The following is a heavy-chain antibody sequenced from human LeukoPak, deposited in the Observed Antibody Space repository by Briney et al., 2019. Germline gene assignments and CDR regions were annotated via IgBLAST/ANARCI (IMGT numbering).Heavy chain of an antibody. Sequence: PSETLSLTCTVSGGSISSCYWSWIRQPPGKGLEWIGYIYYSGSTNYNPSLKSRVTISVDTSKNQFSLKLSSVTAADTAVYYCARGYCSSTSCYDYWGQGTLVTVSS. CDR2: IYYSGST. J-gene: IGHJ4*02. V-gene: IGHV4-59*01. CDR3: ARGYCSSTSCYDY. D-gene: IGHD2-2*01. CDR1: GGSISSCY.